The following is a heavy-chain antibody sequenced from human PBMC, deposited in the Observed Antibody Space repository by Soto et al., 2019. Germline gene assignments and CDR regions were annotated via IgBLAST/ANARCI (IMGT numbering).Heavy chain of an antibody. CDR3: TSSLSPMDV. J-gene: IGHJ6*02. V-gene: IGHV3-7*02. CDR1: GFTFSSNW. Sequence: GGSMRLSCPASGFTFSSNWISWVRQAPGKGLEWVANIKQNESEKYYADSVKRRFTISRDTAKNTLYLQMNSLRAEDTAVYYCTSSLSPMDVWGQGTTVTVS. CDR2: IKQNESEK.